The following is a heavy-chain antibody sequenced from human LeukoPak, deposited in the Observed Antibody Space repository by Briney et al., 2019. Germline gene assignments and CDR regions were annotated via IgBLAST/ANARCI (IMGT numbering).Heavy chain of an antibody. Sequence: GGSLRLSCAASGFTFSSYEMNWVRQAPGKGLEWVSYISSSGSTIYYADSVKGRFTISRDNAKNSLYLQMNSLGAEDTAVYYCARDQYSIGPGFDYWGQGTLVTVPS. V-gene: IGHV3-48*03. CDR2: ISSSGSTI. CDR3: ARDQYSIGPGFDY. D-gene: IGHD1-26*01. J-gene: IGHJ4*02. CDR1: GFTFSSYE.